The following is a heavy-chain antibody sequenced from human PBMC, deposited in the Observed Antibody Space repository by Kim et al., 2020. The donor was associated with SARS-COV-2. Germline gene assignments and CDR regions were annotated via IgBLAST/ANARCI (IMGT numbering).Heavy chain of an antibody. CDR1: GFTFSSYG. V-gene: IGHV3-30*18. D-gene: IGHD6-13*01. J-gene: IGHJ5*02. CDR2: ISYDGSNK. CDR3: AKTWVAAAGTWWFDP. Sequence: GGSLRLSCAASGFTFSSYGMHWVRQAPGKGLEWVAVISYDGSNKYYADSVKGRFTISRDNSKNTLYLQMNSLRAEDTAVYYCAKTWVAAAGTWWFDPWGQGTLVTVSS.